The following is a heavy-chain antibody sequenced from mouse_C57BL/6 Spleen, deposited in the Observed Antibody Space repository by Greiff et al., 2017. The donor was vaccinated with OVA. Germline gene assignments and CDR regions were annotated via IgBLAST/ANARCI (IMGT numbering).Heavy chain of an antibody. CDR3: ARSGEDYDERDFAY. D-gene: IGHD2-4*01. CDR2: IYPGDGDT. J-gene: IGHJ3*01. Sequence: VQVVESGPELVKPGASVKISCKASGYAFSSSWMNWVKQRPGKGLEWIGRIYPGDGDTNYNGKFKGKATLTADKSSSTAYMQLSSLTSEDSAVYFCARSGEDYDERDFAYWGQGTLVTVSA. V-gene: IGHV1-82*01. CDR1: GYAFSSSW.